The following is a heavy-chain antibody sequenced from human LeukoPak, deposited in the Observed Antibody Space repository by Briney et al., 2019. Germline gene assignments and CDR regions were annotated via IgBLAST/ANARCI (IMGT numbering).Heavy chain of an antibody. CDR2: ISTYSGNT. D-gene: IGHD1-26*01. Sequence: GASVKVSCKASGYTFTTFGITGLGQAPGEGLEGMGWISTYSGNTRYAQKFQGRVTMTTDTSASTAYMELRSLRSDDTAVYSCARGELIFDYWGQGTLVTVSS. CDR1: GYTFTTFG. J-gene: IGHJ4*02. V-gene: IGHV1-18*01. CDR3: ARGELIFDY.